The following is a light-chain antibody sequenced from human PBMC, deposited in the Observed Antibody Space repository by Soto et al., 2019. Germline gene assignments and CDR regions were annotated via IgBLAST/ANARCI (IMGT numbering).Light chain of an antibody. CDR3: QQYGSSPWT. CDR1: QSVSSNY. J-gene: IGKJ1*01. Sequence: EIVFTQSPGTLSLSPGERATLSCRASQSVSSNYLAWYQQKPGQAPRPLIYGASSRATGIPDRFSGSGAGTDFTLTISRLESEDFAVYYCQQYGSSPWTFGQGTKVEIK. V-gene: IGKV3-20*01. CDR2: GAS.